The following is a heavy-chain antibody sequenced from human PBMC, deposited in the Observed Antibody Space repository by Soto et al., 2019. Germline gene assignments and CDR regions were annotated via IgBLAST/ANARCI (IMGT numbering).Heavy chain of an antibody. Sequence: SETLSLTCTVSGGSISSSSYYWGWIRQPPGKGLEWIGSIYYSGSTYYNPSLKSRVTISVDTSKNQFSLKLSSVTAADTAVYYCARPVTTGVFFDYWSQGTLVTVSS. CDR3: ARPVTTGVFFDY. D-gene: IGHD4-17*01. CDR2: IYYSGST. V-gene: IGHV4-39*01. J-gene: IGHJ4*02. CDR1: GGSISSSSYY.